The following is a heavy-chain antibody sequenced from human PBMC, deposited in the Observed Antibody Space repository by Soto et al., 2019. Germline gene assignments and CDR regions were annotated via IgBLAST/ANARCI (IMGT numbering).Heavy chain of an antibody. CDR3: ATNEGRDGYSFDY. CDR2: IIPIFGTP. J-gene: IGHJ4*02. CDR1: GVTFSRQD. V-gene: IGHV1-69*13. D-gene: IGHD5-12*01. Sequence: EASVKVSCKASGVTFSRQDMRWGRQAPGQGLEWMGGIIPIFGTPQYAEKFQDRVTITADESTSTAYMELSSLTSEDPAVYYCATNEGRDGYSFDYWGQGTLVTVSS.